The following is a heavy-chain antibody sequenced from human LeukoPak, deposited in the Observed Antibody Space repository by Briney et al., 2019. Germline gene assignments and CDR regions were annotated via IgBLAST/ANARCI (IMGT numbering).Heavy chain of an antibody. D-gene: IGHD6-19*01. V-gene: IGHV3-9*01. Sequence: GRSLRPSCAASGFTFDDYAMHWVRQAPGKGLEWVSGISWNSGSIGYADSVKGRFTISRDNAKNSLYLQMNSLRAEDTALYSCAKDLSSGWYGWFDPWGQGTLVTVSS. J-gene: IGHJ5*02. CDR1: GFTFDDYA. CDR2: ISWNSGSI. CDR3: AKDLSSGWYGWFDP.